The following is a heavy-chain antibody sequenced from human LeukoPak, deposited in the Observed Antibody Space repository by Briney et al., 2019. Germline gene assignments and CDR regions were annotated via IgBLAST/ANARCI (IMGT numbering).Heavy chain of an antibody. Sequence: PSETLSLTCAVSGGSISSGGYSWSWIRQPPGKGLEWIGYIYHSGSTYYNPSPKSRVTISVDRSKNQFSLKLSSVTAADTAVYYCARVIYDSSGYYPDTLDAFDIWGQGTMVTVSS. J-gene: IGHJ3*02. CDR2: IYHSGST. CDR1: GGSISSGGYS. CDR3: ARVIYDSSGYYPDTLDAFDI. D-gene: IGHD3-22*01. V-gene: IGHV4-30-2*01.